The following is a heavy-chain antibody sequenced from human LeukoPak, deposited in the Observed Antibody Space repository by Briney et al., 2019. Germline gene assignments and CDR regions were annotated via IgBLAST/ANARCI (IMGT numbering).Heavy chain of an antibody. V-gene: IGHV4-39*07. CDR2: IYQSGSS. CDR1: GVSMTNYTYY. D-gene: IGHD3-10*01. J-gene: IGHJ4*02. Sequence: SETLSLTCTVSGVSMTNYTYYWGWIRQPPGKGLQWIGSIYQSGSSHYDPSLKSRVTISVDTSKNQFSLKLSSVTAADTAVYYCARSSSITMVRGVPFDYWGQGTLVTVSS. CDR3: ARSSSITMVRGVPFDY.